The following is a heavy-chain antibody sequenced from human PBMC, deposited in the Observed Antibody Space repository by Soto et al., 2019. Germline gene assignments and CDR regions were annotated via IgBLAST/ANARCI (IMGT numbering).Heavy chain of an antibody. CDR1: GDSVSSDRYY. CDR3: AALKRIVAGDY. CDR2: IYDSEST. Sequence: QVQLQESGPGLVKPSETLSLNCTISGDSVSSDRYYWSWIRQPPGKGLEWIGYIYDSESTNPSLKSRVTMSADTSRNHFSLNLSSVTAADTAVYYCAALKRIVAGDYWGQGALVCVSS. J-gene: IGHJ4*02. V-gene: IGHV4-61*03. D-gene: IGHD1-26*01.